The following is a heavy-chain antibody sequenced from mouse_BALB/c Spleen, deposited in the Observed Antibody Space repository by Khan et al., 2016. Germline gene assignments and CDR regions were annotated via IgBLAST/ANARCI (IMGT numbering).Heavy chain of an antibody. V-gene: IGHV1-9*01. CDR2: ILPGTDST. CDR3: VRGAS. CDR1: GYTFSRYW. Sequence: QVQLQQSGAELMKPGASVKISCKASGYTFSRYWIEWIKERPGHGLEWIGEILPGTDSTNYNDKFKGKAAFTSESSSSTAYIQLNSLTSEDSAVYYCVRGASWGQGTLVTVSA. J-gene: IGHJ3*01.